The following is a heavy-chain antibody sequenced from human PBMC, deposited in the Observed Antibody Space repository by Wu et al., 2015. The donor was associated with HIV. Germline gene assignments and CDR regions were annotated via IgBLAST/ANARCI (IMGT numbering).Heavy chain of an antibody. D-gene: IGHD5-18*01. CDR3: ATPLSAMVTRVGAFDI. Sequence: LVRVWGVRWKKPGASVKVSCKASGYTFTGYYMHWVRQAPGQGLEWMGWINPNSGGTNYAQKFQGRVTMTRDTSISTAYMELSRLRSDDTAVYYCATPLSAMVTRVGAFDIWGQGTMVTVSS. J-gene: IGHJ3*02. CDR2: INPNSGGT. CDR1: GYTFTGYY. V-gene: IGHV1-2*02.